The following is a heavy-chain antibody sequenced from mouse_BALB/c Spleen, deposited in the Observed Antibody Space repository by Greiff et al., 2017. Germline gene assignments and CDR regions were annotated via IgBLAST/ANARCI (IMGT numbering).Heavy chain of an antibody. CDR3: ARGGPDSTGAMDY. CDR1: GYTFTSYV. V-gene: IGHV1-14*01. D-gene: IGHD3-2*01. CDR2: INPYNDGT. Sequence: LVESGPELVKPGASVKMSCKASGYTFTSYVMHWVKQKPGQGLEWIGYINPYNDGTKYNEKFKGKATLTSDKSSSTAYMELSSLTSEDSAVYYCARGGPDSTGAMDYWGQGTSVTVSS. J-gene: IGHJ4*01.